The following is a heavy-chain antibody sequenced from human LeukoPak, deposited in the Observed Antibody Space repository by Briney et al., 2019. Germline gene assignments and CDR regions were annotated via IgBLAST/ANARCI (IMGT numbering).Heavy chain of an antibody. CDR1: GGSFSGYY. Sequence: PSETLSLTCAVYGGSFSGYYWSWIRQPPGKGLEWIGEINHSGSTNYNPSLKSRVTISVDTSKNQFSLKLSSVTAADTAVYYCATKTSSGRGNWFDPWGQGTLVTVSS. V-gene: IGHV4-34*01. D-gene: IGHD6-19*01. CDR2: INHSGST. J-gene: IGHJ5*02. CDR3: ATKTSSGRGNWFDP.